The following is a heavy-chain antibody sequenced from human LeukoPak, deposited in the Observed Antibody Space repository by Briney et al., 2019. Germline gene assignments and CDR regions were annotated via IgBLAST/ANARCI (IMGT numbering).Heavy chain of an antibody. CDR3: ARTLIISSTTLTYYFDY. Sequence: ASVKVSCKASGYTFTGYYMHWVRQAPGQGLEWMGWINPNSGGTNYAQKFQGRVTMTRDTSISTAYMELSRLRSDDTAVYYCARTLIISSTTLTYYFDYWAQGTLVTVSS. CDR1: GYTFTGYY. J-gene: IGHJ4*02. D-gene: IGHD2-2*01. V-gene: IGHV1-2*02. CDR2: INPNSGGT.